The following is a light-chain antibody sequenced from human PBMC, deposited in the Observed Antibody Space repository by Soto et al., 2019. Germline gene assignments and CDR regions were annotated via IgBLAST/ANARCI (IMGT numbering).Light chain of an antibody. CDR3: QQYNNYGSWT. Sequence: DIQRTQAPSTLSASVGDRVTITCRASQSINAWLAWYQQKPGKAPKLLIYKASNLVSGVPPRFSGSGSGTDFTLTISRLQPDDFATYCGQQYNNYGSWTFGQGTKVEVK. J-gene: IGKJ1*01. V-gene: IGKV1-5*03. CDR1: QSINAW. CDR2: KAS.